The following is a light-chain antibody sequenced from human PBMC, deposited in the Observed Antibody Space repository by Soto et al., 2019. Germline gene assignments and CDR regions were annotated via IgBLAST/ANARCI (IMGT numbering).Light chain of an antibody. CDR1: QTIFYSSNNRNY. Sequence: DIVMTQSPDSLTVSLGERATINCTSSQTIFYSSNNRNYLAWYQQRPGQPPKLLIYWASTRESGVPDRFSGSASGTDFTLTISSLQTEDVALSYCQQYYNFPRTFGQGTKVDIK. CDR3: QQYYNFPRT. J-gene: IGKJ1*01. CDR2: WAS. V-gene: IGKV4-1*01.